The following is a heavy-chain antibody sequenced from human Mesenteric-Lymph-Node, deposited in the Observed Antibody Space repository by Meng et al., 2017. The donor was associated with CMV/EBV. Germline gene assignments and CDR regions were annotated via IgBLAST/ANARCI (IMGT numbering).Heavy chain of an antibody. Sequence: ASVKVSCKASGYTFTGYYIHWVRQAPGQGLEWMGWINPNSGGTNYAEKFQGRLTMTRDMSISTAYMELTRLTSDDTAVYYCARAAASRVGYNWSYETLYYFDYWGQGTLVTVSS. CDR2: INPNSGGT. CDR1: GYTFTGYY. D-gene: IGHD1-7*01. CDR3: ARAAASRVGYNWSYETLYYFDY. V-gene: IGHV1-2*02. J-gene: IGHJ4*02.